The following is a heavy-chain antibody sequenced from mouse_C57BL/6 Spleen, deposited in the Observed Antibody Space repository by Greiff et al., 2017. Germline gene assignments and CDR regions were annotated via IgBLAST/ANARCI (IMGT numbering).Heavy chain of an antibody. CDR3: ARTPYYGSSYEGVYYAMDY. D-gene: IGHD1-1*01. Sequence: VHVKQSGPELVKPGASVKIPCKASGYTFTDYNMDWVKQSHGKSLEWIGDINPNNGGTIYNQKFKGKATLTVDKSSSTAYMELRSLTSEDTAVYYCARTPYYGSSYEGVYYAMDYWGQGTSVTVSS. CDR1: GYTFTDYN. V-gene: IGHV1-18*01. CDR2: INPNNGGT. J-gene: IGHJ4*01.